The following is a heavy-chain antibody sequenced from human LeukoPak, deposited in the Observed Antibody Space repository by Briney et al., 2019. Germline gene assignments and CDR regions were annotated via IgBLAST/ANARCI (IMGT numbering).Heavy chain of an antibody. V-gene: IGHV3-21*01. J-gene: IGHJ6*02. D-gene: IGHD7-27*01. CDR3: ARDPDRDWGSSLYYYYGMDV. CDR2: ISSSSSYI. Sequence: GVSLRLSCAASGFTFSSYSMNWVRQAPGKGLEWVSSISSSSSYIYYADSVKGRFTISRDNAKNSLYLQMNSLRAEDTAVYYCARDPDRDWGSSLYYYYGMDVWGQGTTVTVSS. CDR1: GFTFSSYS.